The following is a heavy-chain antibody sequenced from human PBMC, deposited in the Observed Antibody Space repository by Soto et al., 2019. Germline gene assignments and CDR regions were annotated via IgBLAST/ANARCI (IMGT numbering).Heavy chain of an antibody. CDR3: ARGLTMVRGNTMDV. J-gene: IGHJ6*02. CDR1: GGSISSYY. Sequence: SETLSLTCTVSGGSISSYYWSWIRQPPWKGLEWIGYIYYSGSTSYNPSLKSRVTISVDTSKNQFSLKLSSVTAADTAVYYCARGLTMVRGNTMDVWGQGTTVTVSS. V-gene: IGHV4-59*01. D-gene: IGHD3-10*01. CDR2: IYYSGST.